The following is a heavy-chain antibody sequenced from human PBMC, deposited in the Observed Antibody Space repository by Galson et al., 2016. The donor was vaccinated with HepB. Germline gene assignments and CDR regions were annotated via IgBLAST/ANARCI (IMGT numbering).Heavy chain of an antibody. CDR3: ARARATTVTFDH. D-gene: IGHD4-17*01. Sequence: SVKVSCKASGGTFSSYAINWVRRAPGQGLEWMGRIIPIFGTANYAQKFQGKVTITADESTSTAYMELSSLRSEDTAVYYCARARATTVTFDHWGQGTLVTVSS. CDR1: GGTFSSYA. CDR2: IIPIFGTA. V-gene: IGHV1-69*13. J-gene: IGHJ4*02.